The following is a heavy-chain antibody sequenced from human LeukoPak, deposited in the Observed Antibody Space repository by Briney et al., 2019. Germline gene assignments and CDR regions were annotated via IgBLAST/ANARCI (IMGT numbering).Heavy chain of an antibody. V-gene: IGHV1-24*01. Sequence: ASVKVSCKASGYTFTSYHMHWVRQAPGKGLEWMGGFDPEDGETIYAQKFQGRVTMTEDTSTDTAYMELSSLRSEDTAVYYCATERLGELAGGWFDPWGQGTLVTVSS. CDR3: ATERLGELAGGWFDP. J-gene: IGHJ5*02. D-gene: IGHD3-10*01. CDR1: GYTFTSYH. CDR2: FDPEDGET.